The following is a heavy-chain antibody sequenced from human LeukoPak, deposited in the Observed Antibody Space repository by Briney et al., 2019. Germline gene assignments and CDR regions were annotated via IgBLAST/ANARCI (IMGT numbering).Heavy chain of an antibody. J-gene: IGHJ4*01. D-gene: IGHD3-9*01. CDR3: ARDHDWAFDY. Sequence: GGSLRLSCAASGFXFSSYSINWVRQAPGKGLELVSHISPRSDIKSYADSVKGRFTISRDNAKNSLFLQMNSLRDEDTAVYYCARDHDWAFDYWGQGALVTVSS. CDR2: ISPRSDIK. V-gene: IGHV3-48*02. CDR1: GFXFSSYS.